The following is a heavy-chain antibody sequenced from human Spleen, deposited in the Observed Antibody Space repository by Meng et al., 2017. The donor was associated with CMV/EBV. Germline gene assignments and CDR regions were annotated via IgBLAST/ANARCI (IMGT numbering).Heavy chain of an antibody. Sequence: QGQLGQSGAEVKKPGASGKVSCKASGYTFTGYYMHWVRQAPGQGLEWMGWINPSGGSTSYAQKFQGRVTMTRDTSTSTVYMELSSLRSEDTAVYYCARDGGNWNDVPRDYWGQGTLVTVSS. CDR2: INPSGGST. CDR1: GYTFTGYY. J-gene: IGHJ4*02. D-gene: IGHD1-20*01. V-gene: IGHV1-46*01. CDR3: ARDGGNWNDVPRDY.